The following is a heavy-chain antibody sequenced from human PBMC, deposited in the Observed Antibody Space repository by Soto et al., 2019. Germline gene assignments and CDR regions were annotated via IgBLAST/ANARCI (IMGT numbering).Heavy chain of an antibody. J-gene: IGHJ6*02. Sequence: SLRLSCAASGFTFSSYGMHWVRQAPGKGLEWVAVIWYDGSNKYYADSVKGRFTISRDNSKNTLYLQMNSLRAEDTAVYYCASFKYSSWYYYYYGMDVWGQGTTVTVSS. CDR3: ASFKYSSWYYYYYGMDV. CDR1: GFTFSSYG. D-gene: IGHD6-19*01. V-gene: IGHV3-33*01. CDR2: IWYDGSNK.